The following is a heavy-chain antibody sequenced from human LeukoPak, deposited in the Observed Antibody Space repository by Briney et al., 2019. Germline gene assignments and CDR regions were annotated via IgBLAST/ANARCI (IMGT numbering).Heavy chain of an antibody. CDR1: GYTFTSYA. CDR3: AAQGVVVTASGFDY. CDR2: IIPILGIA. D-gene: IGHD2-21*02. J-gene: IGHJ4*02. Sequence: ASVKVSCKASGYTFTSYAISWVRQAPGQGLEWRGRIIPILGIANYAQKFQGRVTITADKSTSTAYMELSSLRSEDTAVYYCAAQGVVVTASGFDYWGQGTLVTVSS. V-gene: IGHV1-69*04.